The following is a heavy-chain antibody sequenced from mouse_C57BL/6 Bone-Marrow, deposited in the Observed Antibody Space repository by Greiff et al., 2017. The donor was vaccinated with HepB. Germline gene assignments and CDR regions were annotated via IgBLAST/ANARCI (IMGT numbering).Heavy chain of an antibody. J-gene: IGHJ3*01. CDR2: SRNKANDYTT. V-gene: IGHV7-1*01. CDR1: GFTFSDFY. D-gene: IGHD2-4*01. CDR3: ARDADDYDGAWFAY. Sequence: VMLVESGGGLVQSGRSLRLSCATSGFTFSDFYMEWVRQAPGKGLEWIAASRNKANDYTTEYSASVKGRFIVSRDTSQSILYLQMNALRAEDTAIYDCARDADDYDGAWFAYWGQGTLVTVSA.